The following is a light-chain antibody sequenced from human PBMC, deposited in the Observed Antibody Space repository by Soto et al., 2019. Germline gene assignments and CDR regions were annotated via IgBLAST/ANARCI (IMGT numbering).Light chain of an antibody. J-gene: IGLJ1*01. CDR1: SSDVGGYDY. CDR2: EVT. CDR3: SSCTERQFFV. Sequence: QSALTQPPSASGSPGQSVTISCTGTSSDVGGYDYVSWYQQHPGKAPKLMIYEVTKRPSGVPDRFSGSKSGNTASLTVSGLQAEDDSDYLYSSCTERQFFVFETGTKLTVL. V-gene: IGLV2-8*01.